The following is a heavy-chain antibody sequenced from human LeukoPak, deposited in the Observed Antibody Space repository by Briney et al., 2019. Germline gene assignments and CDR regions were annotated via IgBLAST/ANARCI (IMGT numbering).Heavy chain of an antibody. J-gene: IGHJ5*02. CDR3: ARAGGYCSGGSCYRGYSWFDP. V-gene: IGHV3-33*01. CDR1: GFTFSSSG. CDR2: ILYNGSKK. Sequence: GGSLRLSCAASGFTFSSSGMHWVRQAPGKGLEWVAYILYNGSKKYYADSVKGRFTISRDNSKNTLYLQMNSLRVEDTAVYYCARAGGYCSGGSCYRGYSWFDPWGQGTLVTVSS. D-gene: IGHD2-15*01.